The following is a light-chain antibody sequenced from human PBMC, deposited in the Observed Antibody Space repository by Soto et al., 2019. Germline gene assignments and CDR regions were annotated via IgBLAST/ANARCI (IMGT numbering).Light chain of an antibody. J-gene: IGLJ1*01. CDR1: SSDVGSYNL. CDR3: CSYACSSTRYV. V-gene: IGLV2-23*01. Sequence: QSALTQPASVSGSPGQSITISCTGTSSDVGSYNLVSWYQQHPGKAPKLMIYEGSKRPSGVSNRFSGSKSGNTASLTISGLQAEDEADYYCCSYACSSTRYVFGTGTKLTVL. CDR2: EGS.